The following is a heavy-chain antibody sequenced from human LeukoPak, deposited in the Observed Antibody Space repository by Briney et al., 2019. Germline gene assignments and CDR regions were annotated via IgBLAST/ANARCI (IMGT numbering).Heavy chain of an antibody. CDR1: GGSISSSSYY. CDR3: ARRGGGNYYDSSGYYVDY. D-gene: IGHD3-22*01. Sequence: SETLFLTCTVSGGSISSSSYYWGWIRQPPGKGLEWIGSIYYSGSTYYNPSLKSRVTISVDTSKNQFSLKLSSVTAADTAVYYCARRGGGNYYDSSGYYVDYWGQGTLVTVSS. J-gene: IGHJ4*02. CDR2: IYYSGST. V-gene: IGHV4-39*01.